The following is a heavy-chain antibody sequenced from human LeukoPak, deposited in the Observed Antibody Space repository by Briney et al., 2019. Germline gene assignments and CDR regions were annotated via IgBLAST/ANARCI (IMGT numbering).Heavy chain of an antibody. D-gene: IGHD3-3*01. CDR1: GFIFSRCG. CDR3: TRGSEWTSGVSDY. CDR2: ISGTSTHI. J-gene: IGHJ4*02. Sequence: GGSLRLSCAASGFIFSRCGMNWVRQAPGKGLEWVSSISGTSTHIYYADSVKGRFTISRDNAQNSVYLQMNSLRAEDTAVYYCTRGSEWTSGVSDYWGQGTLVTVSS. V-gene: IGHV3-21*01.